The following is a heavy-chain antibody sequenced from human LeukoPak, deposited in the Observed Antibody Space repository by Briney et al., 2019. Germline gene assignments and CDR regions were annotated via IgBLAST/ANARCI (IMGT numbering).Heavy chain of an antibody. CDR3: ARRSSTWYLDY. Sequence: PGESLTLSCKGSGYTFTTYWIGWVRQMPGKGLEWMGIIYPGDSDTRYSPSFQGQVTISVDKSISTAYLQWSSLKASDTAMYYCARRSSTWYLDYWGQGTLVTVSS. V-gene: IGHV5-51*01. CDR2: IYPGDSDT. D-gene: IGHD6-13*01. J-gene: IGHJ4*02. CDR1: GYTFTTYW.